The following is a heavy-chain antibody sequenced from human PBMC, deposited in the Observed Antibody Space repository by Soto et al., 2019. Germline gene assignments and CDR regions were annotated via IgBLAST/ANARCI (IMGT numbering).Heavy chain of an antibody. Sequence: QVQLVESGGGVVQPGRSLRLSCAASGFTFSSYAMHWVRQAPGKGLEWVAVISYDGSNKYYADSVKGRFTISRDNSKNTLYLQMNSLRAEDTAVYYCAREPHTYYYGSGSLRPFDYWGQGTLVTVSS. CDR2: ISYDGSNK. D-gene: IGHD3-10*01. CDR1: GFTFSSYA. J-gene: IGHJ4*02. CDR3: AREPHTYYYGSGSLRPFDY. V-gene: IGHV3-30-3*01.